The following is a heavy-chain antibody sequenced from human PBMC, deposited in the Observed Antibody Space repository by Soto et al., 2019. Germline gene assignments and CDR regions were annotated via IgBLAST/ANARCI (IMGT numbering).Heavy chain of an antibody. CDR3: ALGLRTGNYGMDV. V-gene: IGHV1-69*13. J-gene: IGHJ6*02. CDR1: VGTFDDYA. CDR2: IIPMFETV. D-gene: IGHD2-15*01. Sequence: SVKVSCKASVGTFDDYAVSWVRQAPGQGLEWMGGIIPMFETVNYAQRFQGRLTIAADESTSTAYMELTSLTSADTAIYFCALGLRTGNYGMDVWGQGTTVTVSS.